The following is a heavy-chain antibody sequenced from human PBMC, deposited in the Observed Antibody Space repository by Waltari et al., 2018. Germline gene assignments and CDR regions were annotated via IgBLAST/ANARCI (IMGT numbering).Heavy chain of an antibody. J-gene: IGHJ6*03. V-gene: IGHV4-34*01. Sequence: QVQLQQWGAGLLKPSETLSLTCAVYGGSFSGYYWSWIRQPPGKGLEWIGEINHVGRTNYNPSLKSRVTISVDTSKTHFSLKLSSVTAADTAVYYCARDSGGPYYYMDVWGKGTTVTVSS. CDR3: ARDSGGPYYYMDV. CDR1: GGSFSGYY. CDR2: INHVGRT. D-gene: IGHD6-25*01.